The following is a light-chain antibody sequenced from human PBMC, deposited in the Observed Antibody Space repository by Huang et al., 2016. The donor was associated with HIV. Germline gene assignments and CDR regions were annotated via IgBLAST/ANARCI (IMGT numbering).Light chain of an antibody. V-gene: IGKV1-27*01. CDR1: QGAGNS. CDR2: AAS. J-gene: IGKJ2*01. CDR3: QKYNSAPYT. Sequence: DIQMTQSPSSLSTSFGDRVTITCRASQGAGNSLAWYQQKPGKVPKLLIYAASTLRSGVPSRFSGSGSGTEFTLTISGLQPEDVATYYCQKYNSAPYTFGQGTRLDIK.